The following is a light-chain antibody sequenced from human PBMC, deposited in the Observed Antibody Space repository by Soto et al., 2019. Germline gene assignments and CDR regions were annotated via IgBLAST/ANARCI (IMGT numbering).Light chain of an antibody. Sequence: EIVMTQSPATLSVSPGERATLSCRASQSVSSNLAWYQQKPGQAPRLLIYGASTRATGIPARFSRSESGTDLTLTISSLQSEDFAVYYCQQYNNWPPWTFGQGTKVEIK. V-gene: IGKV3-15*01. CDR2: GAS. CDR1: QSVSSN. J-gene: IGKJ1*01. CDR3: QQYNNWPPWT.